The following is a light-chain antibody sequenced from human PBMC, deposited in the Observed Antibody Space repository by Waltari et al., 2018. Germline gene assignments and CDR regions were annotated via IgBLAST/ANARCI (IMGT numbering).Light chain of an antibody. J-gene: IGLJ2*01. CDR3: SSYTSSSTFSVV. V-gene: IGLV2-14*01. Sequence: QSALTQPASVSGSPGQSITISCTGTSSDVGGYNYVSWYQQHPGKAPKLIIYEVTNRPSRVSTRFSGSKSGNTASLTISGLQAEDEADYSCSSYTSSSTFSVVFGGGTKLTVL. CDR2: EVT. CDR1: SSDVGGYNY.